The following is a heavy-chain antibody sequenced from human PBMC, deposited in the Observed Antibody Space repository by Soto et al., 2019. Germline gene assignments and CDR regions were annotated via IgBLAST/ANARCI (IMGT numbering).Heavy chain of an antibody. D-gene: IGHD2-15*01. CDR3: ARSPGGYYIE. V-gene: IGHV3-74*01. CDR1: GFSFSSYW. Sequence: EVQLVESGGGLVQPGGSLRLSCADSGFSFSSYWMHWVRQGPGKGLVWVARINTEGSSTNYADFVEGRFTISRDNAKNTLYLKMNSLRAEDTAVYYCARSPGGYYIEWGQGTMVTVSS. J-gene: IGHJ3*01. CDR2: INTEGSST.